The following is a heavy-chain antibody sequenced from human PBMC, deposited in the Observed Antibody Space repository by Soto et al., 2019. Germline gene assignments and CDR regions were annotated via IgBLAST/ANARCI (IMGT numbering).Heavy chain of an antibody. CDR3: ARGRSDSAGSSFGRRMDV. CDR2: TFVTGAT. Sequence: QVQLQESGPGLVKSSETLSLICFVSGEALGSGQSYWNWIRQAPGKGLEWIGQTFVTGATKYSASLTSRVPMSVDTSKSQISLTLTSVTAADSATYVCARGRSDSAGSSFGRRMDVWGQGTTVTVSS. J-gene: IGHJ6*02. D-gene: IGHD3-10*01. CDR1: GEALGSGQSY. V-gene: IGHV4-61*01.